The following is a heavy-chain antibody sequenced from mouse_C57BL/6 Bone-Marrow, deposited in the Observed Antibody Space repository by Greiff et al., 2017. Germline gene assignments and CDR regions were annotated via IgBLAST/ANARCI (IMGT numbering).Heavy chain of an antibody. D-gene: IGHD2-5*01. V-gene: IGHV5-6*02. J-gene: IGHJ4*01. Sequence: EVKLVESGGDLVKPGGSLKLSCAASGFTFSSYGMSWVRQTPDKRLEWVATISSGGSYTYYPDSVKGRFTISRDTAKNTLYLQMSSLKSEDTAMYYGARQEPTIVTTVDYWGQGTSVTVAS. CDR2: ISSGGSYT. CDR1: GFTFSSYG. CDR3: ARQEPTIVTTVDY.